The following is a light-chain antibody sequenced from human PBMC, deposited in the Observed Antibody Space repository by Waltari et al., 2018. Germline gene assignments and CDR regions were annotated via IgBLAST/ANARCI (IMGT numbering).Light chain of an antibody. V-gene: IGLV3-19*01. CDR1: SLRSYY. J-gene: IGLJ2*01. CDR2: GKN. CDR3: NPRDSSGNLVV. Sequence: SSELTQDPAVSVALGQTVRITCQGDSLRSYYASWYQQKPGQAPVLVIYGKNNRPSGIPDRFSDSSSGNTASLTITGAQAEDEADYYCNPRDSSGNLVVFGGGTKLTVL.